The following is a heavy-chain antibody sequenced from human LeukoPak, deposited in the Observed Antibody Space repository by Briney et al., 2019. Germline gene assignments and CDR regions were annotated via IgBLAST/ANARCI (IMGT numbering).Heavy chain of an antibody. V-gene: IGHV3-23*01. J-gene: IGHJ3*02. CDR3: ANDKGGYYAWAIDI. D-gene: IGHD2/OR15-2a*01. CDR2: ISGSGGST. CDR1: GFTFSSYG. Sequence: PGGSLRHSCAASGFTFSSYGMSWVRQAPGKGLEWVSAISGSGGSTYYADSVKGRFTISRDNSKNTLYLQMNSLRAEDTAVYYCANDKGGYYAWAIDIWGQGTMVTVSS.